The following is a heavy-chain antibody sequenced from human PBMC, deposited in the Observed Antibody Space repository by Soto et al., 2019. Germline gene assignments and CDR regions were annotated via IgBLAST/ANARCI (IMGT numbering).Heavy chain of an antibody. CDR1: GFTFSSYD. J-gene: IGHJ4*02. V-gene: IGHV3-64*01. D-gene: IGHD1-1*01. CDR2: SSSNGGTT. Sequence: EVQLAESGGGMVQPGGSLRLSCVASGFTFSSYDMHWVRKAPGKGLEYVSSSSSNGGTTYYGNSVKGRFTISRDNSKNTLDLQMGSLRAEDMAVYYCVRRVAGNDDYWGQGTLVTVSS. CDR3: VRRVAGNDDY.